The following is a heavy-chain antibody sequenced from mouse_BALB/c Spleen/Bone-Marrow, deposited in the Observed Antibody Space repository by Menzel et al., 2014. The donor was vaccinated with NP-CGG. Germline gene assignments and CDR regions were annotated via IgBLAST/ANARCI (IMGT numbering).Heavy chain of an antibody. CDR2: IYPGGGYT. CDR3: AIHGEAMDY. CDR1: GYTFTNYW. V-gene: IGHV1-63*02. Sequence: VQLQQSGAELVRPGTSVKMSCKAAGYTFTNYWIGWVKQRPGHGPEWIGDIYPGGGYTNYNEKFKGKATLTADTSSSTAYMQLSSLTSEDSAVYYCAIHGEAMDYWGQGTSVTVSS. J-gene: IGHJ4*01.